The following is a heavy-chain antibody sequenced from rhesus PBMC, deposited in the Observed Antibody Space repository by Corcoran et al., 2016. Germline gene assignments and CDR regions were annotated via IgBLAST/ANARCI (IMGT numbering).Heavy chain of an antibody. V-gene: IGHV4-127*01. CDR1: GYSISSGYG. D-gene: IGHD5-42*01. CDR2: IGGSSGST. Sequence: QVQLQESGPGLVKPSETLSLTCAVSGYSISSGYGWSWIRQPPGKGLEWIGYIGGSSGSTNYNPSPKSRVTISKDTSKNQVSLKLSSVTAADTAVYYCARSWGYHFDYGGQGVLVTVSS. J-gene: IGHJ4*01. CDR3: ARSWGYHFDY.